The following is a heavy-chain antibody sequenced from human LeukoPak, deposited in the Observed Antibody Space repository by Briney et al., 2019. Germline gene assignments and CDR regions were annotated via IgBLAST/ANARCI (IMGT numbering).Heavy chain of an antibody. D-gene: IGHD3-3*01. CDR2: INPNSGGT. CDR3: ARSFWFLEWLEGLDWFDP. V-gene: IGHV1-2*02. J-gene: IGHJ5*02. Sequence: ASVKVSCKASGYTFTSYDINWVRQAHGQGLEWMGWINPNSGGTNYAQKFQGRVTMTRDTSISTAYMELSRLRSDDTAVYYCARSFWFLEWLEGLDWFDPWGQGTLVTVSS. CDR1: GYTFTSYD.